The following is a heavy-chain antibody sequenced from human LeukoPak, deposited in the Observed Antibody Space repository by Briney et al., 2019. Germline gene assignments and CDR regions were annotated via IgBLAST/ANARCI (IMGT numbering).Heavy chain of an antibody. V-gene: IGHV3-23*01. CDR3: AKSTAYSISMIVVIKPMDA. J-gene: IGHJ6*02. CDR1: GFTFSRYA. Sequence: GGSLRLSCTASGFTFSRYAMSWVRQVPGKGLEWVSDISGRGGRTDYRDSVRGRFTISRDNSKNTLYLQMNSLRAEDTAVYYCAKSTAYSISMIVVIKPMDAWGQGTTVTVSS. D-gene: IGHD3-22*01. CDR2: ISGRGGRT.